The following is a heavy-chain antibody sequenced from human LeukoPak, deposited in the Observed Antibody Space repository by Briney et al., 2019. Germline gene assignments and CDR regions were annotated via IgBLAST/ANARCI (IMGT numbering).Heavy chain of an antibody. CDR1: GDSVSSNNGA. CDR2: TYYRSKWYD. J-gene: IGHJ4*02. V-gene: IGHV6-1*01. Sequence: SQTLSLTCAISGDSVSSNNGAWNWIRQSPSRGLEWLGRTYYRSKWYDDYAESMKGLITISPDTSKNQFSLHVYAVTPEDTAVYYCARDVGTSGWHTFDYWGQGTLVTVSS. D-gene: IGHD6-19*01. CDR3: ARDVGTSGWHTFDY.